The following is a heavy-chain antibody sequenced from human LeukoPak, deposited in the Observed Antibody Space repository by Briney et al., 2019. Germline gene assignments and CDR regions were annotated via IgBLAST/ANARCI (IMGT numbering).Heavy chain of an antibody. Sequence: ASVKVSCKASGGTFISYAISWVRQAPGQGLEWMGGIIPIFGTANYAQKFQGRVTITADESTSTAYMELSSLRSEDTAVYYCARDNSVRDEAWWFNPWGQGTLVTVSS. V-gene: IGHV1-69*13. J-gene: IGHJ5*02. CDR3: ARDNSVRDEAWWFNP. CDR2: IIPIFGTA. CDR1: GGTFISYA. D-gene: IGHD5-24*01.